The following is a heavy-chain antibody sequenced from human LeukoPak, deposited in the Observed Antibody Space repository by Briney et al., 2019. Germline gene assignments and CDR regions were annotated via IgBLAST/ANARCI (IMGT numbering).Heavy chain of an antibody. CDR1: GNTFTGYY. V-gene: IGHV1-2*02. D-gene: IGHD2-15*01. J-gene: IGHJ4*02. Sequence: ASVKVSCKASGNTFTGYYMHWVRQAPGQGLEWMGWINPNSGGTNYAQKFQGRVTMTRDTSISTAYMELSRLRSDDTAVYYCARGYCSGGSCYYYFDYWGQGTLVTVSS. CDR2: INPNSGGT. CDR3: ARGYCSGGSCYYYFDY.